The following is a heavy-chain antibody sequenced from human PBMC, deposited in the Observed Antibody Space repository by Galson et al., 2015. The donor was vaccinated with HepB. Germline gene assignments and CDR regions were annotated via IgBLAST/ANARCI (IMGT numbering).Heavy chain of an antibody. V-gene: IGHV3-30-3*01. CDR3: ARGPDIVVVVAATGGAFDI. Sequence: SLRLSCAASGFTFSSYWMSWVRQAPGKGLEWVAVISYDGSNKYYADSVKGRFTISRDNSKNTLYLQMNSLRAEDTAVYYCARGPDIVVVVAATGGAFDIWGQGTMVTVSS. CDR1: GFTFSSYW. J-gene: IGHJ3*02. D-gene: IGHD2-15*01. CDR2: ISYDGSNK.